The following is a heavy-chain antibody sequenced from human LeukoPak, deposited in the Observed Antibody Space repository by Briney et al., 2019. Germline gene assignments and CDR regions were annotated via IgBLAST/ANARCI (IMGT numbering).Heavy chain of an antibody. CDR1: GITFSSYG. J-gene: IGHJ6*03. D-gene: IGHD2-15*01. Sequence: GWSLRLSCAASGITFSSYGMSWVRQAPGKGLEWVSSISSTGGTTYYADSVKGRFTISRDNSKNTLYLQMNSLRAEDTAIYYCAKNGDRGAYCTGGTCYPYFYYYMDVWGKGTTVTI. CDR3: AKNGDRGAYCTGGTCYPYFYYYMDV. CDR2: ISSTGGTT. V-gene: IGHV3-23*01.